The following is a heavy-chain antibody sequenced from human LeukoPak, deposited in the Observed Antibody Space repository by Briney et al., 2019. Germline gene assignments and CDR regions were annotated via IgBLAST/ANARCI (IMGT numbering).Heavy chain of an antibody. CDR3: ARTYYDSSGHRNFDY. Sequence: GGSLRLSCAASGFTFSSYEMNWVRQAPGKGLEWVSYISSSGSTIYYADSVKGRFTISRDNAKNSLYLQMNSLRAEDTAVYYCARTYYDSSGHRNFDYWGQGILVTVSS. V-gene: IGHV3-48*03. CDR2: ISSSGSTI. D-gene: IGHD3-22*01. J-gene: IGHJ4*02. CDR1: GFTFSSYE.